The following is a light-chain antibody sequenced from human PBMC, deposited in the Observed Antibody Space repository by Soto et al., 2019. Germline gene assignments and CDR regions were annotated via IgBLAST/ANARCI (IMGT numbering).Light chain of an antibody. V-gene: IGKV1-39*01. CDR2: AAS. CDR1: QSISKH. CDR3: QQSYSSPPT. Sequence: IQMTQSPSSLSASVEDRLIITCRASQSISKHLNWYQQKXGKAPKLLIFAASSLQSGVPSRFSGSRSGPDFTLTISSLQPEDFATYYCQQSYSSPPTFGQGTKVDIK. J-gene: IGKJ1*01.